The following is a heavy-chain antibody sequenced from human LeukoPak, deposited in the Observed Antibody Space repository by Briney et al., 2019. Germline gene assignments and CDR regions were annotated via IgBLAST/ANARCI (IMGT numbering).Heavy chain of an antibody. CDR2: INSDGSST. CDR3: AKVGNNWDFDY. V-gene: IGHV3-74*01. D-gene: IGHD1-1*01. J-gene: IGHJ4*02. Sequence: GGSLRLSCAASGFTFSSYWMHWVRQAPGKGLVWVSRINSDGSSTSYADSVKGRFTISRDNAKNTLYLQMNSLRGEDTAVYYCAKVGNNWDFDYWGQGTLVTVSS. CDR1: GFTFSSYW.